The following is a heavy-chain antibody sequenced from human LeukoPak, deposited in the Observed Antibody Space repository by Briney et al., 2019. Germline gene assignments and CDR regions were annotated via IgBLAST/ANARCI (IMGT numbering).Heavy chain of an antibody. D-gene: IGHD6-19*01. J-gene: IGHJ4*02. CDR1: RFSPRTRGRC. CDR3: ARMVSVAGPDY. CDR2: IDWDDDK. V-gene: IGHV2-70*11. Sequence: GPTLVNPTQTLTLTCTFSRFSPRTRGRCVSWIRQPPGKALEWLARIDWDDDKYYSTSLKTRLTISKDNSKNQVVLTMTNMDPVDTATYYCARMVSVAGPDYWGQGTLVTVSS.